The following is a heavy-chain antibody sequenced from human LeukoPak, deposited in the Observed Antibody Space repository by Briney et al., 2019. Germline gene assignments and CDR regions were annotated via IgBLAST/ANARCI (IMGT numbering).Heavy chain of an antibody. Sequence: SGTLSLTCTVSGGSISSGDYYWSWIRQPPGKGLEWIGYIYYSGSTYYNPSLESRVTISVDTSKNQFSLKLSSVTAADTAVYYCAKDPDITLIVVGYYGMAAWGQGTTVTVSS. CDR2: IYYSGST. CDR3: AKDPDITLIVVGYYGMAA. V-gene: IGHV4-30-4*01. CDR1: GGSISSGDYY. D-gene: IGHD3-22*01. J-gene: IGHJ6*02.